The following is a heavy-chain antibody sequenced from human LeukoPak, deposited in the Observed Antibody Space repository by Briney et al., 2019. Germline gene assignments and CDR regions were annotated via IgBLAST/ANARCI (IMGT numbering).Heavy chain of an antibody. Sequence: GGSLRLSCAASGFTFSSYGMNWVRQAPGKGLEWVADICTDGSTKYYADSVKGRFTISRDNSKNTLYLQMNSLRAEDTAVYYVAVRDGCHFDYWGQGTLVTVSS. J-gene: IGHJ4*02. CDR2: ICTDGSTK. CDR3: AVRDGCHFDY. V-gene: IGHV3-33*08. CDR1: GFTFSSYG. D-gene: IGHD2-21*01.